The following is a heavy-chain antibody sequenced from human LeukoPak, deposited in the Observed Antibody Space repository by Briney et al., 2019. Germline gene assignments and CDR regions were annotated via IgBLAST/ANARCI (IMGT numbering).Heavy chain of an antibody. D-gene: IGHD5-18*01. CDR3: ARGLGYSYGYGIDY. V-gene: IGHV3-33*01. J-gene: IGHJ4*02. CDR1: GFIFSSYA. Sequence: GRSLRLSCAASGFIFSSYAMHWVRQAPGKGPEWVAIIWFDGSNKYYAESVEGRFTISRDNSKNTLYLQMNSLRAEDTAVYSCARGLGYSYGYGIDYRGQGTLVIASS. CDR2: IWFDGSNK.